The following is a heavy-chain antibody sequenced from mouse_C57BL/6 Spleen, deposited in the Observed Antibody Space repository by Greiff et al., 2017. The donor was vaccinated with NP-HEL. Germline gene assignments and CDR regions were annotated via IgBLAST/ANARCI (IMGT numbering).Heavy chain of an antibody. V-gene: IGHV1-69*01. CDR1: GYTFTSYW. J-gene: IGHJ2*01. CDR2: IDPSDSYT. D-gene: IGHD1-1*01. CDR3: ARSFITTNYFDY. Sequence: VQLQQPGAELVMPGASVKLSCKASGYTFTSYWMHWVKQRPGQGLEWIGEIDPSDSYTNYNQKFKGKSTLTVDKSSSTAYMQLSSLTSEDSAVYYCARSFITTNYFDYWGQGTTLTVSS.